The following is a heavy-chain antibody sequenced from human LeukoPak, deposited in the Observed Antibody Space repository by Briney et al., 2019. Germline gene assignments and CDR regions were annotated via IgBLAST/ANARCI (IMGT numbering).Heavy chain of an antibody. J-gene: IGHJ4*02. Sequence: SCKASGYTFTSYGMHWVRQAPGKGLEWVAVISYDGSNKYYADSVKGRFTISRDNSKNTLYLQMNSLRAEDTAVYYCAKDYSYGIAGSFYWGQGTLVTVSS. V-gene: IGHV3-30*18. CDR2: ISYDGSNK. D-gene: IGHD5-18*01. CDR3: AKDYSYGIAGSFY. CDR1: GYTFTSYG.